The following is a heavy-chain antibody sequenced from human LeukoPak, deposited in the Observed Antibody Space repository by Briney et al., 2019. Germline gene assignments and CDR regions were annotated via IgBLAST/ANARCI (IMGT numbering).Heavy chain of an antibody. CDR2: ISGSGGST. D-gene: IGHD3-3*01. J-gene: IGHJ4*02. Sequence: GGSLRLSCAASGFTFSSYAMSWFRQAPGKGLEWVSAISGSGGSTYYADSVKGRFTISRDNSKNTLYLQMNSLRAEDTAVYYCAKMDDYDFWSGYHDYWGQGTLVTVSS. CDR1: GFTFSSYA. V-gene: IGHV3-23*01. CDR3: AKMDDYDFWSGYHDY.